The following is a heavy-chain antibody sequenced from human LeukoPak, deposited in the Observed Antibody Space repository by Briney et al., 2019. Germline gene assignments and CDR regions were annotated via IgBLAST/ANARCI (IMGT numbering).Heavy chain of an antibody. D-gene: IGHD2-2*01. Sequence: TGGSLRLSCAASGFTFSSYGMHWVRQAPGKGLEWVAFIRYDGSNKYYADSVKGRFTISRDNSKNTLYLQMNSLRAEDTAVYYCAKDRFVVPAAITDYWGQGTLVTVSS. CDR2: IRYDGSNK. V-gene: IGHV3-30*02. CDR1: GFTFSSYG. CDR3: AKDRFVVPAAITDY. J-gene: IGHJ4*02.